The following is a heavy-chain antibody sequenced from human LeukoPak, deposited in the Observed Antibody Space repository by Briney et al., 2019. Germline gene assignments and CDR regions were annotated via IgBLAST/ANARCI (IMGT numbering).Heavy chain of an antibody. D-gene: IGHD2-15*01. J-gene: IGHJ4*02. CDR2: IYYSGNT. V-gene: IGHV4-61*01. CDR3: ARGDSSVFDY. Sequence: SETLSLTCTVSGGSVSSTSYFWSWIRQPPGKGLEWIGYIYYSGNTHYNPSLKSRVTISIDTSKNQFSLRLSSVTAADTAVYYCARGDSSVFDYWGQGTLVTVSS. CDR1: GGSVSSTSYF.